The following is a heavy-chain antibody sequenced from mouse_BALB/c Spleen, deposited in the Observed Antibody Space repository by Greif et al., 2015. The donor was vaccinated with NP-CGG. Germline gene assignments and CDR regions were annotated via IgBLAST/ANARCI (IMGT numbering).Heavy chain of an antibody. D-gene: IGHD1-1*01. CDR1: GYTFTSYW. CDR2: INPSTGYT. J-gene: IGHJ4*01. Sequence: VQLQQSGAELAKPGASVKMSCKASGYTFTSYWMHWVKQRPGQGLEWIGYINPSTGYTEYNQKFKDKATLTADKSSSTAYMQLSSLTSEDSAVYYCASSYYYGSSYYAMDYWGRGTSVTVSS. CDR3: ASSYYYGSSYYAMDY. V-gene: IGHV1-7*01.